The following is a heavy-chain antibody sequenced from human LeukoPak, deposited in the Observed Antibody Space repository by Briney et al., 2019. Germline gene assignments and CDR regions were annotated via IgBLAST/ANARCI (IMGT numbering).Heavy chain of an antibody. CDR1: GYTFTGYY. J-gene: IGHJ6*03. Sequence: ASVKVSCKASGYTFTGYYMHWVRQAPGQGLEWMGWINPNSGGTNYAQKFQGRVTMTRDTSISTAYMELSRLRSDDTAVYYCARAAYNWIGDYMDVWGKGTTVTVSS. CDR2: INPNSGGT. V-gene: IGHV1-2*02. CDR3: ARAAYNWIGDYMDV. D-gene: IGHD1-20*01.